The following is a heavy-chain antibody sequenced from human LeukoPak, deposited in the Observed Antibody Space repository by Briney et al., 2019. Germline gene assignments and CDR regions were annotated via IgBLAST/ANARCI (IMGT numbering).Heavy chain of an antibody. CDR1: GGSISSYY. V-gene: IGHV4-4*07. CDR2: IYASGST. D-gene: IGHD6-19*01. CDR3: ARESSGWEFDY. Sequence: SETLSLTXTVSGGSISSYYWSWIGQSAGKGLEWIGRIYASGSTHYNPSLKSRVTMSVDTSKNQFSLKLSSVTAADTAVYYCARESSGWEFDYWGQGTLVTVSS. J-gene: IGHJ4*02.